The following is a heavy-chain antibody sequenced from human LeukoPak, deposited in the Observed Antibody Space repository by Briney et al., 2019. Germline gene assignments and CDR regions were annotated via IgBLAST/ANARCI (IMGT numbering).Heavy chain of an antibody. CDR1: GYTFTGYY. D-gene: IGHD5-12*01. CDR2: INPNSGGT. CDR3: ASEYGGYGGDAFDI. J-gene: IGHJ3*02. Sequence: ASVKVSCKASGYTFTGYYMHWVRQAPGQGLEWMGWINPNSGGTNYAQKFQGRVTMTRDTSISTAYMELSRLRSDDTAVYYCASEYGGYGGDAFDIWGQGTMVTVSS. V-gene: IGHV1-2*02.